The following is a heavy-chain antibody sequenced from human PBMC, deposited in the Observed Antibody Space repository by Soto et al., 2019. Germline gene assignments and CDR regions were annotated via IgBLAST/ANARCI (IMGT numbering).Heavy chain of an antibody. J-gene: IGHJ6*03. CDR1: GFTFDDYG. CDR3: ARAGSVIYFYYYMDV. V-gene: IGHV3-20*01. CDR2: INWNGGST. Sequence: EVQLVESGGGVVRPGGSLRLSCAASGFTFDDYGMSWVRQVPGKGLEWGSGINWNGGSTAYADSVKGRFTISRDNAKNALYLKMNSLRAEDTALYPCARAGSVIYFYYYMDVWGKGATVTVS.